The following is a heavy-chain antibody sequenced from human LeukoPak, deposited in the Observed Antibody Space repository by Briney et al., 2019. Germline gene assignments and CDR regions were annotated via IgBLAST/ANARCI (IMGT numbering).Heavy chain of an antibody. CDR1: GGSISNYY. V-gene: IGHV4-59*01. D-gene: IGHD1-26*01. CDR2: SDYSGST. J-gene: IGHJ4*02. Sequence: SETLSLTCRVSGGSISNYYWSWIRQPPGKGLEWIGYSDYSGSTNYSPSLKSRVTISVDTPKKQFSLKLRSVTAADTAVYYCARDIGGSYYFHYWGQGTLVTVSS. CDR3: ARDIGGSYYFHY.